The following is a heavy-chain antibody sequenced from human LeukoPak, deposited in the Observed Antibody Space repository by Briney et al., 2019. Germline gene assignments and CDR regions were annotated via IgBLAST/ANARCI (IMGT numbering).Heavy chain of an antibody. J-gene: IGHJ4*02. V-gene: IGHV3-23*01. CDR3: ARARSDNYYSGVNY. Sequence: PGGSPRLSCAASGFTFSSHAMNWVRQAPGKGLEWVSGIYGNAGRTFYADSVKGRFTMSRDNSKNTLYLHMDSLRAEDTAMYYCARARSDNYYSGVNYWGQGTLVTVSS. CDR1: GFTFSSHA. D-gene: IGHD3-22*01. CDR2: IYGNAGRT.